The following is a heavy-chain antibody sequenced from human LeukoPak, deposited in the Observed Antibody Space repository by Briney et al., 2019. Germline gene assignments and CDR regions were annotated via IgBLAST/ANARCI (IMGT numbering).Heavy chain of an antibody. Sequence: SQTLSLTCTVSGCSISSGGYYWSWIRQHPGKGLEWIGYIYYSGSTYYNPSLKSRVTISVDTSKNQFSLKLSSVTAADTAVYYCASGSVDTAMAPYYYYYGMDVWGKGTTVTVSS. D-gene: IGHD5-18*01. CDR1: GCSISSGGYY. V-gene: IGHV4-31*03. J-gene: IGHJ6*04. CDR3: ASGSVDTAMAPYYYYYGMDV. CDR2: IYYSGST.